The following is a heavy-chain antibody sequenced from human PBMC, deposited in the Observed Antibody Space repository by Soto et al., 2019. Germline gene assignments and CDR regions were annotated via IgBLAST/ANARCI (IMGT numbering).Heavy chain of an antibody. J-gene: IGHJ6*02. Sequence: QVQLVESGGGVVQPGRSLRLSCAASGFTFSSYAMHWVRQAPGKGLDWVAVISYDGSNKYYADSVKGRFTISRDNSKNTLYLQMNSLRAEDTAVYYCARTWKVGATLYYYYGMDVWGQGTTVTVSS. CDR2: ISYDGSNK. CDR3: ARTWKVGATLYYYYGMDV. CDR1: GFTFSSYA. V-gene: IGHV3-30-3*01. D-gene: IGHD1-26*01.